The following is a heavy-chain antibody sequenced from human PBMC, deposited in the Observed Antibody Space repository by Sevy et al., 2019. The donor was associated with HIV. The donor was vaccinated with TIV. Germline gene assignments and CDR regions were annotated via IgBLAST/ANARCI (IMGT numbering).Heavy chain of an antibody. V-gene: IGHV3-9*01. Sequence: GGSLRLSCAASGFTFDDYAMHWVRQATGKGLEWVSGIGWNSDIIAYADSVMGRFTISRDNAKNSLYLQMDSLRPEDTALYYCAKDMDPRYIYYYMDVWGKGTTVTVSS. D-gene: IGHD1-26*01. CDR3: AKDMDPRYIYYYMDV. J-gene: IGHJ6*03. CDR1: GFTFDDYA. CDR2: IGWNSDII.